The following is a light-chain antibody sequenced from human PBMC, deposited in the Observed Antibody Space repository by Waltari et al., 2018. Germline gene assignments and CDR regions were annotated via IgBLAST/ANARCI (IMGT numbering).Light chain of an antibody. CDR1: SSNIGAGYD. CDR3: QSYDSSLGGYV. V-gene: IGLV1-40*01. Sequence: QSVLAQPPSVSGAPGQRVTVSCTGSSSNIGAGYDVHWYQQPPGTVPKLLIYAYTNRPSSVLDRFSGSKSGSSASLTITGLQADDEADYYCQSYDSSLGGYVFGTGTKVTVL. J-gene: IGLJ1*01. CDR2: AYT.